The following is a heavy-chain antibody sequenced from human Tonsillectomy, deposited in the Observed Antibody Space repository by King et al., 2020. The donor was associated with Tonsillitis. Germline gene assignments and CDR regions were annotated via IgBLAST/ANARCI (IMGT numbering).Heavy chain of an antibody. J-gene: IGHJ4*02. V-gene: IGHV3-21*01. CDR1: GFTFSSYS. D-gene: IGHD3-22*01. CDR2: ISSSSSYI. Sequence: VQLVESGGGLVKPGGSLRLSCAASGFTFSSYSMNWVRQAPGKGLEWVSSISSSSSYIYYADSVKGRFTISRDNAKNSQYLQMNSLRAEDTAVYYCARPSELYYYDSSGYNFDYWGQGTLVTVSS. CDR3: ARPSELYYYDSSGYNFDY.